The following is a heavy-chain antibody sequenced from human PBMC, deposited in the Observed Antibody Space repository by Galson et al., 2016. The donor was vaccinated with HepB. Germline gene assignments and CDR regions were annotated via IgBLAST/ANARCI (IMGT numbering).Heavy chain of an antibody. V-gene: IGHV5-51*01. CDR3: ARRMRYSSSAFDY. D-gene: IGHD6-6*01. CDR1: GYSFTSYW. Sequence: QSGAEVKKPGESLKISCKGSGYSFTSYWIGWVRQMPGKGLEWLRIIYPGDSASRYSPSFQGQVTFSAVKSISTAFLQWSSLKASDTAMYYCARRMRYSSSAFDYWGQGTLVTVSS. J-gene: IGHJ4*02. CDR2: IYPGDSAS.